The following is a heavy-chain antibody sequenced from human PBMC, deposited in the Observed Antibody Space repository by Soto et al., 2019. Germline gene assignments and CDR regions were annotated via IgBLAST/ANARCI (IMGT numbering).Heavy chain of an antibody. V-gene: IGHV1-3*01. CDR3: ARNYYCSGSYYNLLPPDY. J-gene: IGHJ4*02. CDR2: INAGNGNT. Sequence: ASVKVSCKASGYTFTSYAIHWVRQAPGQRLEWMGWINAGNGNTKYSQNFQGRVTITRDTSASTAYMELSGLRSEDTAVYYCARNYYCSGSYYNLLPPDYWGQGTLVTVSS. CDR1: GYTFTSYA. D-gene: IGHD3-10*01.